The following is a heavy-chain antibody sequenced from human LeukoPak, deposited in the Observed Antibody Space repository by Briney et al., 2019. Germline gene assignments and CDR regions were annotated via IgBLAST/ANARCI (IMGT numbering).Heavy chain of an antibody. CDR1: GGSISGYY. CDR2: VYSSGST. CDR3: ARSGTRSGGAFDI. J-gene: IGHJ3*02. D-gene: IGHD4-23*01. V-gene: IGHV4-59*08. Sequence: SETLSLTCTVSGGSISGYYWSWIRQSPGKGLEWIAYVYSSGSTNYNPSLYSRVTISLDTSKNQFSLKLSSVTAADTAVYFCARSGTRSGGAFDIWGQGTVVTVSS.